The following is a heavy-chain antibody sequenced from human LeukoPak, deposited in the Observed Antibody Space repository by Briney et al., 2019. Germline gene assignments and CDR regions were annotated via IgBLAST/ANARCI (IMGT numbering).Heavy chain of an antibody. CDR3: ARVTYYYGSGSYYLPPYFDY. CDR1: GFTVSSNY. D-gene: IGHD3-10*01. J-gene: IGHJ4*02. CDR2: IYSGGST. V-gene: IGHV3-53*01. Sequence: PGGSLRLSCAASGFTVSSNYMSWVRQAPGKGLGWVSVIYSGGSTYYADSVKGRFTISRDNSKNTLYLQMNSLRAEDTAVYYCARVTYYYGSGSYYLPPYFDYWGQGTLVTVSS.